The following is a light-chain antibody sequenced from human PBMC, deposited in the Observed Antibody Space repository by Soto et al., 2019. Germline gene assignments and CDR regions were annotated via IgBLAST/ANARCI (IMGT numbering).Light chain of an antibody. CDR1: QSVSSSY. V-gene: IGKV3-20*01. Sequence: EIVLTQSPDTLSLSPGERATLSCRASQSVSSSYLAWYQQKPGQAPRLLIYGASSRATGIPDRFSGSGSGTDFTLTISRLEPEDFAVYYCQQYGSSPPNLTFGGGTKVEIK. J-gene: IGKJ4*01. CDR2: GAS. CDR3: QQYGSSPPNLT.